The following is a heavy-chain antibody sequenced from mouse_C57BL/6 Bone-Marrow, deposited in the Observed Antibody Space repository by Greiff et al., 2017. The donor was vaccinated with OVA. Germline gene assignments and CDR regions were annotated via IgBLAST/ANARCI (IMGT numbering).Heavy chain of an antibody. D-gene: IGHD1-1*01. CDR1: GFTFSSYA. CDR2: ISSGGDYI. Sequence: EVQGVESGEGLVKPGGSLKLSCAASGFTFSSYAMSWVRQTPEKRLEWVAYISSGGDYIYYADTVKGRFTISRDNARNTLYLQLSSLKSEDTAMYYCTSDHGRAFAYWGQGTLVTVSA. V-gene: IGHV5-9-1*02. J-gene: IGHJ3*01. CDR3: TSDHGRAFAY.